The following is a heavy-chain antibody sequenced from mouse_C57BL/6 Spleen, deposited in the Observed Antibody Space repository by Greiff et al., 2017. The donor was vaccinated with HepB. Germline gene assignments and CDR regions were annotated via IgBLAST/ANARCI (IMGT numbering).Heavy chain of an antibody. CDR3: ARDGLLLRSLFAY. CDR2: ISDGGSYT. V-gene: IGHV5-4*01. Sequence: EVKLVESGGGLVKPGGSLKLSCAASGFTFSSYAMSWVRQTPEKRLEWVATISDGGSYTYYPDNVKGRFTISRDNAKNNLYLQMSHLKSEDTAMYYCARDGLLLRSLFAYWGQGTLVTVSA. J-gene: IGHJ3*01. D-gene: IGHD1-1*01. CDR1: GFTFSSYA.